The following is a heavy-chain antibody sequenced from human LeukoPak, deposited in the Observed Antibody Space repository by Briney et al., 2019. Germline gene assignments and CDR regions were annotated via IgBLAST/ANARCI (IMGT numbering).Heavy chain of an antibody. V-gene: IGHV1-18*01. Sequence: ASVKVSCKASGYTFTSYGISWVRQAPGQGLEWMGWISAYNGNTNYAQKLQGRVTMTTDTSTSTAYMELRSLRSEDTAVYYCARDSVLRWFRGGWFDPWGQGTLVTVSS. CDR3: ARDSVLRWFRGGWFDP. CDR2: ISAYNGNT. D-gene: IGHD3-10*01. CDR1: GYTFTSYG. J-gene: IGHJ5*02.